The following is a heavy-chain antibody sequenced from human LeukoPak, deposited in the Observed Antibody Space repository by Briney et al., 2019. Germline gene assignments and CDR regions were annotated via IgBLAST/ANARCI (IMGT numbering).Heavy chain of an antibody. CDR3: ARDASPSPVAGTNYFDY. CDR2: ISSSGSTI. Sequence: GGSLRLSCAASGFTFSSYEMNWVRQAPGTGLEWVSYISSSGSTIYYADSVKGRFTISRDNAKNSLYLQMNSLRAEDTAVYYCARDASPSPVAGTNYFDYWGQGTLVTVSS. V-gene: IGHV3-48*03. D-gene: IGHD6-19*01. J-gene: IGHJ4*02. CDR1: GFTFSSYE.